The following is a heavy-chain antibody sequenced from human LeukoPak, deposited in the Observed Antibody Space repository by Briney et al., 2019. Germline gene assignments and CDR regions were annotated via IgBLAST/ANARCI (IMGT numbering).Heavy chain of an antibody. CDR2: INPNSGGT. Sequence: ASVKVSCKASGYTFTGYYMHWVRQAPGQGLEWMGWINPNSGGTNYAQKFQGRVTMTRDTSISTAYMELSRLRSDDTAVYYCARDTSSITMVRGADLGEGFDIWGQGAMVTVSS. V-gene: IGHV1-2*02. J-gene: IGHJ3*02. CDR3: ARDTSSITMVRGADLGEGFDI. CDR1: GYTFTGYY. D-gene: IGHD3-10*01.